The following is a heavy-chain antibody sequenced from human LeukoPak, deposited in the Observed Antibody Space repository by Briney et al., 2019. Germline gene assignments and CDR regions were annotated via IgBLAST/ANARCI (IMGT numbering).Heavy chain of an antibody. J-gene: IGHJ4*02. D-gene: IGHD4-11*01. CDR2: IWSDASDK. CDR3: AKDAERGFDYSNSLNY. Sequence: GGSLRLSCAASQFTFSHYGMHWVRQAPGRGLQWMAVIWSDASDKYYSDSVKGRFTISRDNSKNTLYLEMNNLRAEDTAVYYCAKDAERGFDYSNSLNYWGQGTLVTVSS. V-gene: IGHV3-33*06. CDR1: QFTFSHYG.